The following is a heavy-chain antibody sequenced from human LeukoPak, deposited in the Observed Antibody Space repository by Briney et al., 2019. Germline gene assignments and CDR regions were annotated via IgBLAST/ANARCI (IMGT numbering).Heavy chain of an antibody. D-gene: IGHD5-24*01. Sequence: ASVKVSCKASGYTFTGYYMHWVRQAPGQGLEWMGWMNPNSGDTGYAQKFQGRVTMTRDTSITTAYMELSSLRFEDTAVYYCARASPGGWLQFYGPKVWFDPWGQGTLVTVSS. V-gene: IGHV1-8*02. CDR2: MNPNSGDT. CDR3: ARASPGGWLQFYGPKVWFDP. CDR1: GYTFTGYY. J-gene: IGHJ5*02.